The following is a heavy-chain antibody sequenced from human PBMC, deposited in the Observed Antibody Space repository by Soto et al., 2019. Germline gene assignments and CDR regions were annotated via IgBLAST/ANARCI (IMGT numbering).Heavy chain of an antibody. CDR2: LYHSGST. J-gene: IGHJ4*02. D-gene: IGHD4-17*01. Sequence: QVQLQESGPGLVKPSGTLSLTCAVSGGSTSSGDWWSWVRQPPGKGLEWIGELYHSGSTNLNPSLESRVTMSVDKSKNEFSLKLTSVTAADTAVYYCARMGSPVTTARLDYWGQGTLVTVSS. CDR3: ARMGSPVTTARLDY. CDR1: GGSTSSGDW. V-gene: IGHV4-4*02.